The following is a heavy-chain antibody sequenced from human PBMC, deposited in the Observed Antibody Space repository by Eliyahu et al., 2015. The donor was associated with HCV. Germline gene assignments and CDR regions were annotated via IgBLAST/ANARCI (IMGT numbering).Heavy chain of an antibody. CDR3: AREPDSSGL. CDR1: GFXXXQLWW. D-gene: IGHD6-19*01. Sequence: EVQLVXSXGGLVQPGGSLXLSCVGSGFXXXQLWWMXWVRQAPGKGLEWVANINEDGTQKNYLDSVKGRFTISRDNAKNSLYLQMNSLRVEDTAVYYCAREPDSSGLWGQGTLVTVSS. V-gene: IGHV3-7*03. CDR2: INEDGTQK. J-gene: IGHJ4*02.